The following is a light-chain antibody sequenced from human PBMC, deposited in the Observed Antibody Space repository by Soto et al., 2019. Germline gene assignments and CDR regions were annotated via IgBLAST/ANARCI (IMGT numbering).Light chain of an antibody. J-gene: IGKJ5*01. CDR3: QQRQYWPPIT. CDR1: QSVSTRS. Sequence: EIVLTQSPDTLSLSPGERATLSCRASQSVSTRSLAWYQQKPGQAPRLLISGASSRAADIPDRFSGSGSGTDFTLTISSLEPEDCAIYYCQQRQYWPPITFGQGTRLEIK. V-gene: IGKV3D-20*02. CDR2: GAS.